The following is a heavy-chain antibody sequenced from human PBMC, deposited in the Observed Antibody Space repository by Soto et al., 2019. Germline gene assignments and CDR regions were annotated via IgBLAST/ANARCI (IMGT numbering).Heavy chain of an antibody. J-gene: IGHJ4*02. Sequence: GSLRLSCAASGFTFSSYSMNWVRQAPGKGLEWVSSISSSSSYIYYADSVKGRFTISRDNAKNSLYLQMNSLRAEDTAVYYCARGLSPTTTAGGYWGQGTLVTVSS. CDR1: GFTFSSYS. D-gene: IGHD3-16*02. CDR3: ARGLSPTTTAGGY. V-gene: IGHV3-21*01. CDR2: ISSSSSYI.